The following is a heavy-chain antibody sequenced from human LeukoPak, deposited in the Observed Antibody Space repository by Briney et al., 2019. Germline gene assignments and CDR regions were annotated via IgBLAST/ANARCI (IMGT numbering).Heavy chain of an antibody. V-gene: IGHV3-23*01. Sequence: GGSLRLSCAASGFTFSTYGMSWVRQAPGKGLEWVSAISGSGGSKYYADSVKGRFTISRDNSKNKLYLQMNSLRAEDTAVYYCARDRAYSSEFDYWGQGTLVTVSS. CDR2: ISGSGGSK. J-gene: IGHJ4*02. CDR1: GFTFSTYG. D-gene: IGHD6-19*01. CDR3: ARDRAYSSEFDY.